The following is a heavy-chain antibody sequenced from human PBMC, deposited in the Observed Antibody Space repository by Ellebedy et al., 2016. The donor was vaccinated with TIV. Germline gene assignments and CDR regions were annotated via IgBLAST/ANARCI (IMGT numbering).Heavy chain of an antibody. CDR1: GFTFSSYA. V-gene: IGHV3-23*01. Sequence: GGSLRLXXAASGFTFSSYAMSWVRQAPDKGLDWVSAISGSGGSTYYADSVKGRFTISRDNAKNTLYLQMNSLRAEDTAVYYCARDPGELLPVLADYWGQGTLVTVSS. CDR2: ISGSGGST. CDR3: ARDPGELLPVLADY. D-gene: IGHD1-26*01. J-gene: IGHJ4*02.